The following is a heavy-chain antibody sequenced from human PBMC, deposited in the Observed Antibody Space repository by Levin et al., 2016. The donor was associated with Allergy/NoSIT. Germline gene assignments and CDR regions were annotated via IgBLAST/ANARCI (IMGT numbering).Heavy chain of an antibody. V-gene: IGHV3-30*04. D-gene: IGHD1-26*01. Sequence: LSLTCAASGITFSSNAMHWVRQAPGKGLEWVAVISYDGSNKYYAKSVRGRFTISRDNSENTLYLQMDSLRTEDTAVYYCARIYSGYWGQGTTVTVSS. CDR2: ISYDGSNK. CDR3: ARIYSGY. J-gene: IGHJ6*02. CDR1: GITFSSNA.